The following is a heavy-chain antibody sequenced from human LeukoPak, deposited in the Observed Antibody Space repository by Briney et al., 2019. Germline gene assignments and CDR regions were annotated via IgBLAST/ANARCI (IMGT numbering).Heavy chain of an antibody. CDR3: AKDAYLGSNWLDP. V-gene: IGHV3-30*02. CDR2: IRYDGSNK. D-gene: IGHD2/OR15-2a*01. J-gene: IGHJ5*02. Sequence: GGSLRLSCAASGFPFSSYGMHWVRQAPGKGLEWVAFIRYDGSNKYYADSVKGQFTISRDNSKNTLYLQMNRLRAEDTAVYYCAKDAYLGSNWLDPWGQGTLVTVSS. CDR1: GFPFSSYG.